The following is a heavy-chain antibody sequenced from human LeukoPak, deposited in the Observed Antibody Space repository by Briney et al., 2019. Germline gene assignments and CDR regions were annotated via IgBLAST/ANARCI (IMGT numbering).Heavy chain of an antibody. CDR3: ARFPEVLRYFDWLPYGVDV. J-gene: IGHJ6*02. D-gene: IGHD3-9*01. V-gene: IGHV3-74*01. CDR1: GFTFSSYW. Sequence: GGSLRLSCAASGFTFSSYWMHWVRQAPGKGLVWVSRINSDGSSTSYADSVKGRFTISRDNAKNTLYLQMNSLRAEDTAVYYCARFPEVLRYFDWLPYGVDVWGQGTTVTVSS. CDR2: INSDGSST.